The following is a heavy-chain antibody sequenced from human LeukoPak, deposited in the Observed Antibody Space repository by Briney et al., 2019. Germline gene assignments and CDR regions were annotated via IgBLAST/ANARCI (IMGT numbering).Heavy chain of an antibody. V-gene: IGHV3-48*03. CDR2: ISSSGSTI. J-gene: IGHJ6*02. CDR1: GFTFSSYE. Sequence: GGSLRLSCAASGFTFSSYEMNWVRQAPGKGLEWVSYISSSGSTIYYADSVKGRFTISRDNAKNSLYLQMNSLRAEDTAVYYCARDNGPSDIVLMVYAIPPSSDYYYGMDVWGQGTTVTVSS. CDR3: ARDNGPSDIVLMVYAIPPSSDYYYGMDV. D-gene: IGHD2-8*01.